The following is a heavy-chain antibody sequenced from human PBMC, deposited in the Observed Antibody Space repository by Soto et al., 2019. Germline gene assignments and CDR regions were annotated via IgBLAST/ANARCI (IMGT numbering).Heavy chain of an antibody. CDR3: ARDIIYGSGSWDY. CDR2: ISTNNGNP. J-gene: IGHJ4*02. V-gene: IGHV1-18*01. D-gene: IGHD3-10*01. Sequence: QVQLLQSGAEVKKPGASVKVSCKASGYTFTYYGITWVRQAPGQGLEWMGWISTNNGNPNYAQKLQGRVTMHTDTSTSTAYMELRSLRSDDPAVYYCARDIIYGSGSWDYWGQGTLVTVSS. CDR1: GYTFTYYG.